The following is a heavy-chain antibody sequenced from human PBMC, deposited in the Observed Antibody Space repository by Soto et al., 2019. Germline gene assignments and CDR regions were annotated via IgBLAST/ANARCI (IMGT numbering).Heavy chain of an antibody. D-gene: IGHD1-26*01. CDR2: ISYDGSNK. CDR3: ARAGRGHSIDP. Sequence: PGGSLRLSCAASGFTFSSYAMHWVRQAPGKGLEWVAVISYDGSNKYYADSVKGRFTISRDNSKNTLYLQMNSLRAEDTAVYYCARAGRGHSIDPWGQGTLVTVSS. CDR1: GFTFSSYA. J-gene: IGHJ5*02. V-gene: IGHV3-30-3*01.